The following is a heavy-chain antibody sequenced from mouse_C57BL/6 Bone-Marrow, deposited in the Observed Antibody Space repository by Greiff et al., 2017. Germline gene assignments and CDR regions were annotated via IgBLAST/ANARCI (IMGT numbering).Heavy chain of an antibody. Sequence: VQVQQSGAELARPGASVKLSCKASGYTFTSYGISWVKQSTGQGLEWIGEIYPRSGNTYYNEKFKGKATLTADKSSSTAYMELRSLTSDDSAVYFCARSEVLLYFFAYWGQGTLVTVSA. CDR2: IYPRSGNT. CDR3: ARSEVLLYFFAY. V-gene: IGHV1-81*01. J-gene: IGHJ3*01. D-gene: IGHD1-1*01. CDR1: GYTFTSYG.